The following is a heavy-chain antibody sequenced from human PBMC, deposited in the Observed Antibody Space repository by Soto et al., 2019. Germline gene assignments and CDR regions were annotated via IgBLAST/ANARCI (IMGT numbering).Heavy chain of an antibody. CDR2: IRGTGLNT. Sequence: PGGSLRLSWVGSGFVFKNFAINWVRQPPGKGLEWVSVIRGTGLNTYYAASVKGRFNISRDNSKNTVYLQMDSLKVEDTAVYYCAKRASPANIDNWFDPWGPGTQVTVSS. J-gene: IGHJ5*02. CDR3: AKRASPANIDNWFDP. CDR1: GFVFKNFA. V-gene: IGHV3-23*01.